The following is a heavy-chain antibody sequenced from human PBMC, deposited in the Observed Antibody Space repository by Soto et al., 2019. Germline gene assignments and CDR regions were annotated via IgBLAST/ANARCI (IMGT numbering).Heavy chain of an antibody. D-gene: IGHD2-2*01. CDR2: IIPILGIA. V-gene: IGHV1-69*02. CDR1: GGTFSSYT. J-gene: IGHJ4*02. Sequence: QVQLVQSGAEVKKPGSSVKVSCKASGGTFSSYTISWVRQAPGQGLEWMGRIIPILGIANYAQKFQGRVTITADKSTSTAYMELSSLRSEDTTVYYSARGYCSSTSCSSPFDYWGQGTLVTVSS. CDR3: ARGYCSSTSCSSPFDY.